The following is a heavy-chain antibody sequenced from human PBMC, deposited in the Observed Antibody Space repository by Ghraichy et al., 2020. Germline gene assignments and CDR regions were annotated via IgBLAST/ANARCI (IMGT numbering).Heavy chain of an antibody. CDR3: ARATGYCSGGSCYSVYNWFDP. CDR1: GGSISSGGYY. Sequence: SQTLSLTCTVSGGSISSGGYYWSWIRQHPGKGLEWIGYIYYSGSTYYNPSLKSRVTISVDTSKNQFSLKLSSVTAADTAVYYCARATGYCSGGSCYSVYNWFDPWGQGTLVTVSS. CDR2: IYYSGST. D-gene: IGHD2-15*01. J-gene: IGHJ5*02. V-gene: IGHV4-31*03.